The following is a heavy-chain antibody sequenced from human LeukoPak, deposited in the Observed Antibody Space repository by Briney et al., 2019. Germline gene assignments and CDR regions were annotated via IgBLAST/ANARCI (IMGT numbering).Heavy chain of an antibody. CDR3: AKAPKWELAPGYFDY. CDR2: ISWNSGSI. Sequence: GRSLRLSCAASGFTFDDYAMHWVRQAPGKGLEWVSGISWNSGSIGYADSVKGRFTISRDNAKNSLYLQMNSLRAEDTALYYCAKAPKWELAPGYFDYWGQGTLVIVSS. CDR1: GFTFDDYA. J-gene: IGHJ4*02. V-gene: IGHV3-9*01. D-gene: IGHD1-26*01.